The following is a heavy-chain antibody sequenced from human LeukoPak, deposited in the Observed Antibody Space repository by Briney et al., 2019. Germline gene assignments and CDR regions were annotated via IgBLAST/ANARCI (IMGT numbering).Heavy chain of an antibody. J-gene: IGHJ5*02. V-gene: IGHV4-39*07. CDR2: IYYSGST. Sequence: SETLSLTRTVSGGSISSSSYYWGWIRQPPGKGLEWIGSIYYSGSTYYNPSLKSRVTISVDTSKNQFSLKLSSVTAADTAVYYCARETGPTTPWGQGTLVTVSS. CDR1: GGSISSSSYY. D-gene: IGHD1-1*01. CDR3: ARETGPTTP.